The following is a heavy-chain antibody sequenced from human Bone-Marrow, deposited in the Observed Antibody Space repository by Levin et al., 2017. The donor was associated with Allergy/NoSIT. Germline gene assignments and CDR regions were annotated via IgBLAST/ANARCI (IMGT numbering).Heavy chain of an antibody. Sequence: GESLKISCAASGFTFSAYDMNWVRQAPGKGLEWVSSFSSSGRFIYYADSVKGRFTISRDNAQSSLYLQMNSLRAEDTAIYYCAREGGLGYCSSASCYGMDVWGQGTTVTVSS. CDR1: GFTFSAYD. D-gene: IGHD2-2*01. CDR2: FSSSGRFI. V-gene: IGHV3-21*01. J-gene: IGHJ6*02. CDR3: AREGGLGYCSSASCYGMDV.